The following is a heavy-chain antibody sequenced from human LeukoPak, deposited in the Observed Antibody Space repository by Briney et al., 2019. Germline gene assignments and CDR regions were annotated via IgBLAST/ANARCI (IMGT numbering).Heavy chain of an antibody. V-gene: IGHV4-34*01. Sequence: PSETLSLTCAVYGGSFSGYYWSWIRQPPGKGLEWIGEINHSGSTNYNPSLKSRVTISVDTSKNQSSLKLSSVTAADTAVYYCAIVDTAMSADYWGQGTLVTVSS. D-gene: IGHD5-18*01. CDR3: AIVDTAMSADY. CDR1: GGSFSGYY. CDR2: INHSGST. J-gene: IGHJ4*02.